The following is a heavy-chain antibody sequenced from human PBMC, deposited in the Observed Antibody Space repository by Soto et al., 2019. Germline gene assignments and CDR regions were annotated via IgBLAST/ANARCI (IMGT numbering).Heavy chain of an antibody. J-gene: IGHJ4*02. V-gene: IGHV4-59*01. Sequence: SVTLSLTWTVSGVSISSYYWSWLRQPPGKGLEWIGYIYYSGSTNYNPSLKSRVTISVDTSKNQFSLELSSVTAADTAVYYCARDDPPFDYWGQGTLVTVSS. CDR2: IYYSGST. CDR1: GVSISSYY. CDR3: ARDDPPFDY.